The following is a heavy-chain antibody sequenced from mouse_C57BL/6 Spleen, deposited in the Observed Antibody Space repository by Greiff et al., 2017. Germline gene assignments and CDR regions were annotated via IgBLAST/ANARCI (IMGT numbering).Heavy chain of an antibody. CDR1: GYTFTSYW. Sequence: QVQLQQPGAELVMPGASVKLSCKASGYTFTSYWMHWVKQRPGQGLEWIGEIDPSDSYTNYNQKFKGKSTLTVDKSSSTDYLQLSSLTSEDSAVYYGARSFISTVGGVDYWGQGTTLTVSS. J-gene: IGHJ2*01. CDR3: ARSFISTVGGVDY. D-gene: IGHD1-1*01. V-gene: IGHV1-69*01. CDR2: IDPSDSYT.